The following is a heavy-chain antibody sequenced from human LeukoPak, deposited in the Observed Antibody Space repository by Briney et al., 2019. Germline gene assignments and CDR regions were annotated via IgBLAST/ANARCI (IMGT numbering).Heavy chain of an antibody. Sequence: SVKVSCKASGGTFSSYSVSWVRQAPGQGLEWMGGIIPIFGSAKYAQKFQGRVTITTDESTSTVYMELSSLRSEDTAVYFCARGYGSGEQFHFDFWGHGTLVTVSS. V-gene: IGHV1-69*05. CDR3: ARGYGSGEQFHFDF. CDR1: GGTFSSYS. J-gene: IGHJ4*01. D-gene: IGHD3-10*01. CDR2: IIPIFGSA.